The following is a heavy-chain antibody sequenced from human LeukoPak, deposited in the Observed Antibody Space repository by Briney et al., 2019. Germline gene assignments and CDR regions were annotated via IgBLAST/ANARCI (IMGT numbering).Heavy chain of an antibody. CDR2: IYYSGST. CDR3: ARGYCSSTSCYAGPIDY. D-gene: IGHD2-2*01. V-gene: IGHV4-59*01. CDR1: GGSISSYY. J-gene: IGHJ4*02. Sequence: SETLSLTCTVSGGSISSYYWSWIRQPPGKGLGWIGYIYYSGSTNYNPSLKSRVTISVDTSKNQFSLKLSSVTAADTAVYYCARGYCSSTSCYAGPIDYWGQGTLVTVSS.